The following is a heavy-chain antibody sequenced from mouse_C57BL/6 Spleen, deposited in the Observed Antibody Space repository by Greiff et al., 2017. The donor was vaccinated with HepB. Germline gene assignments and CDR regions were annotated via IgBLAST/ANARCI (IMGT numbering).Heavy chain of an antibody. V-gene: IGHV5-17*01. CDR3: ARAGYYYGSSYSLYWYFDV. D-gene: IGHD1-1*01. CDR2: ISSGSSTI. J-gene: IGHJ1*03. Sequence: EVHLVESGGGLVKPGGSLKLSCAASGFTFSDYGMHWVRQAPEKGLEWVAYISSGSSTIYYADTVKGRFTISRDNAKNTLFLQMTSLRSEDTAMYYCARAGYYYGSSYSLYWYFDVWGTGTTVTVSS. CDR1: GFTFSDYG.